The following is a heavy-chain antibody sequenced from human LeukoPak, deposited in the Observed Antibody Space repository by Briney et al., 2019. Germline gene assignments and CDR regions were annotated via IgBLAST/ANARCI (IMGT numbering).Heavy chain of an antibody. V-gene: IGHV3-30*04. J-gene: IGHJ5*02. CDR3: ARSDVKWFVYWFDP. Sequence: GRSLRLSCAASGFTFSSYAMHWVRQAPGKGLEWVAVISYDGSNKYYADSVKGRFTISRDNSKNTLYLQMNSLRAEDTAVYYCARSDVKWFVYWFDPWGQGTLVTVSS. CDR1: GFTFSSYA. CDR2: ISYDGSNK. D-gene: IGHD3-10*01.